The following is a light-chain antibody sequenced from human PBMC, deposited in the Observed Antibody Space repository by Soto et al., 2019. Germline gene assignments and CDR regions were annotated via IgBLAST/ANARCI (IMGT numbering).Light chain of an antibody. CDR1: QRVTTY. Sequence: IQMTQSPSSLSASVGDRVTITCRASQRVTTYLNWYQQKPGKAPKLLISTASTLQRGVPSRFSGSWSGTEFTLPIPTLQPGGFGTYFCQQSYSTPYTFGQGTKLEIK. CDR2: TAS. J-gene: IGKJ2*01. V-gene: IGKV1-39*01. CDR3: QQSYSTPYT.